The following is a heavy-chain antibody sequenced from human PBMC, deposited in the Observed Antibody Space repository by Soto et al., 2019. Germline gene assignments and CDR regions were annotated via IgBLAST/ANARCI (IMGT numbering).Heavy chain of an antibody. CDR1: GGSISSSSYY. D-gene: IGHD3-10*01. V-gene: IGHV4-39*01. Sequence: SETLSLTCTVSGGSISSSSYYWGWIRQPPGKGLEWIGSIYYSGSTYYNPSLKSRVTISVDTSKNQFSLKLSSVTAADTAVYYCARWSYYGSGSYAYYYYGMDVWGQGTTVTVSS. J-gene: IGHJ6*02. CDR3: ARWSYYGSGSYAYYYYGMDV. CDR2: IYYSGST.